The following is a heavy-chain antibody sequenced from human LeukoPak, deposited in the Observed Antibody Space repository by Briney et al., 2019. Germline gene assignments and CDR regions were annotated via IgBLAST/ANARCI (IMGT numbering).Heavy chain of an antibody. Sequence: KPGGSLRLSCAASGFTFSSYSMNWVRQAPGKGLEWVSSISSSSSYIYYPDSVKGRFTISRDNAKNSLYLQMNSLRAEDTAVYYCARGGPRVFDYWGQGTLVTVSS. V-gene: IGHV3-21*01. CDR3: ARGGPRVFDY. CDR1: GFTFSSYS. J-gene: IGHJ4*02. CDR2: ISSSSSYI.